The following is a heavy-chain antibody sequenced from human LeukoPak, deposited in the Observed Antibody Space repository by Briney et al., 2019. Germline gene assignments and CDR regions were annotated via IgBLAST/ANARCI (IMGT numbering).Heavy chain of an antibody. V-gene: IGHV3-30*02. D-gene: IGHD6-13*01. CDR1: GFTFSSYG. J-gene: IGHJ5*02. CDR3: AKVTGDSSSWYWFDP. CDR2: IRYDGSNK. Sequence: GSLRLSCAASGFTFSSYGMHWVRQAPGKGLEWVAFIRYDGSNKYYADSVKGRFTISRDNSKNTLYLQMNSLRAEDTAVYYCAKVTGDSSSWYWFDPWGQGTLVTVSS.